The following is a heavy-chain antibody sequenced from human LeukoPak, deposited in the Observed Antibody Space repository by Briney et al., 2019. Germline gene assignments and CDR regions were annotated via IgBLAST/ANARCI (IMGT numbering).Heavy chain of an antibody. CDR2: IYHTGRT. D-gene: IGHD5/OR15-5a*01. V-gene: IGHV4-4*02. CDR3: ATRYSVWPK. CDR1: GGSISGSGWSW. J-gene: IGHJ4*02. Sequence: SGTLSLTCAVSGGSISGSGWSWWRWAPRPPGKGLEWIGEIYHTGRTNYNSSLKSRVTISLDKSKNQFSLTLTSVTAADTAMYYCATRYSVWPKWGPGTLVTVSS.